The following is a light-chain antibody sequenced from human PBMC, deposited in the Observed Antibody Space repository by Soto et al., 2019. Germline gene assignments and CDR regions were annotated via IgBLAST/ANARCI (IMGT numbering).Light chain of an antibody. CDR3: HQYNSWPST. J-gene: IGKJ5*01. CDR2: GAS. Sequence: EIMMTQSPATLSVSPGERATLSCRASQSVASNLAWYQQKPGQPPRLLIYGASSRAAGIPARFSGSGSGTEFTLTISSLQSEDFAVYYCHQYNSWPSTFGQGTRLEIK. V-gene: IGKV3-15*01. CDR1: QSVASN.